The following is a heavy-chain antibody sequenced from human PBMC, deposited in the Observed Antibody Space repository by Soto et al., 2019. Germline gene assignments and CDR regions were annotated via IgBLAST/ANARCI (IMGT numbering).Heavy chain of an antibody. J-gene: IGHJ4*02. Sequence: EVQLVESGGGLVQPGGSLRLSCAASGFTFSRYWMHWVRQAPGEGLVWVSRINGDGSSTTYAESVKGRFTISRGNVMSMVYLQMNSLRVEDTATYFCAGGGIAVAGTGNFDFWGQGTLVTVSS. CDR3: AGGGIAVAGTGNFDF. CDR1: GFTFSRYW. V-gene: IGHV3-74*03. CDR2: INGDGSST. D-gene: IGHD6-19*01.